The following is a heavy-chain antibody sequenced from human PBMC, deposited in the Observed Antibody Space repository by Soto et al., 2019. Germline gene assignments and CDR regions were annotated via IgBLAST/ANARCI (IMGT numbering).Heavy chain of an antibody. V-gene: IGHV1-69*13. J-gene: IGHJ4*02. CDR1: GGTFSSYA. D-gene: IGHD2-15*01. CDR2: IIPIFGTA. Sequence: ASVKVSCKASGGTFSSYAISWVRQAPGQGLEWMGGIIPIFGTANYAQKFQGRVTITADESTSTAYMELSSLRSEDTAAYYCARSPDIVVVVAAGGYFDYWGQGTLVTVSS. CDR3: ARSPDIVVVVAAGGYFDY.